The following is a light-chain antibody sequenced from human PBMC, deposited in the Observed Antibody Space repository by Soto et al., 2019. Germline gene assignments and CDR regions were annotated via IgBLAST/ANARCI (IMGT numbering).Light chain of an antibody. CDR2: GNN. J-gene: IGLJ3*02. CDR3: QSYDSSLSGWV. V-gene: IGLV1-40*01. CDR1: SSNIGAGYD. Sequence: QSVLTQPPSVSGAPGQRVTISCTGSSSNIGAGYDVHWYQQLPETAPKLLIYGNNNRPSGVPDRFSGSKSGTSASLAITGLQAEDEADYYCQSYDSSLSGWVLGGGTKLTVL.